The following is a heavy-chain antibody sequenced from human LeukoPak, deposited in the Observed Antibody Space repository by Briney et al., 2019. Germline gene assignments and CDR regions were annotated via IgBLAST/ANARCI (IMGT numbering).Heavy chain of an antibody. Sequence: GGSLRLSCAASGFTFSDYYMSWIRQAPGKGLEWVSYISTSGSSTNYAESVKGRFTISRDNAKNSLYLQMDRLRGDDTAVYYCARVPGRYAFDFWGQGTLVTVSS. J-gene: IGHJ3*01. CDR3: ARVPGRYAFDF. CDR2: ISTSGSST. D-gene: IGHD2-15*01. CDR1: GFTFSDYY. V-gene: IGHV3-11*03.